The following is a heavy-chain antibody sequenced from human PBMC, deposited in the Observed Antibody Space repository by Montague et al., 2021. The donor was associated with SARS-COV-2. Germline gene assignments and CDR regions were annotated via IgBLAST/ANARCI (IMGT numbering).Heavy chain of an antibody. CDR3: ARDSRIVGATGGMDV. CDR1: GFTFSSYW. J-gene: IGHJ6*02. V-gene: IGHV3-7*03. D-gene: IGHD1-26*01. CDR2: IKPDGGEN. Sequence: SLRLSCAASGFTFSSYWMSWVRQTPVKVLEWVANIKPDGGENHYXXSVKGRFTISGDNAKNSLNLQMDSLRAEDTALYYCARDSRIVGATGGMDVWGQETTVIVSS.